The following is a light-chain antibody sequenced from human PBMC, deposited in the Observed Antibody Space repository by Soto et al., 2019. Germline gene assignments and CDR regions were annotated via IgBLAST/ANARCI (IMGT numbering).Light chain of an antibody. J-gene: IGKJ4*01. CDR1: QDIKNY. CDR3: QQYDNLPLT. CDR2: DAS. Sequence: DIQMTQSPSPLSASVGDRVTITCQASQDIKNYLNWYQQKSGKAPKLLIYDASDLETGVPSRFSGSGSGTDFTFTINSLQPEDIATYCCQQYDNLPLTFGGGTKVDIK. V-gene: IGKV1-33*01.